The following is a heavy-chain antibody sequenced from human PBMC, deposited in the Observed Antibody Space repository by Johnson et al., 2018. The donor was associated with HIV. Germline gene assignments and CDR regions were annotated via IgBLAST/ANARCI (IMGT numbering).Heavy chain of an antibody. CDR1: GFTFSSYA. J-gene: IGHJ3*02. D-gene: IGHD4-23*01. V-gene: IGHV3-30-3*01. Sequence: QVQLVESGGGVVQPGRSLRLSCAASGFTFSSYAMHWVRQAPGKGLEWVAVISYDGSNKYYADSVKGRFTISRDNSKNTLYLQMNSRRAEDTAVYYCGGAILYGVNSGAFVIWGQGPMVTVSS. CDR2: ISYDGSNK. CDR3: GGAILYGVNSGAFVI.